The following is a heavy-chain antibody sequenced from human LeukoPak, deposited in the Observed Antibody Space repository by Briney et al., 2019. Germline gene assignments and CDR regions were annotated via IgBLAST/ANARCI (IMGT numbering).Heavy chain of an antibody. V-gene: IGHV1-8*03. J-gene: IGHJ4*02. CDR2: MNPNSGNT. CDR1: GYTFTNYD. Sequence: ASVKVSCKASGYTFTNYDINWVRQATGQGLEWMGWMNPNSGNTGYAQKFQGRVTITRNTSISTAYMELSSLTSEDTAVYFCARGPLIAVAGTNYWGQGTLVTVSS. CDR3: ARGPLIAVAGTNY. D-gene: IGHD6-19*01.